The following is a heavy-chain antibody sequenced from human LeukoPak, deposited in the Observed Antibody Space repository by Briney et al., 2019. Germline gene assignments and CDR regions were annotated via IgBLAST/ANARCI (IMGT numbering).Heavy chain of an antibody. CDR3: AILTVTSKYYYYGMDV. J-gene: IGHJ6*02. CDR2: ISPYNGNT. CDR1: GYTFNTYG. D-gene: IGHD4-17*01. Sequence: ASVKVSCKPYGYTFNTYGITWVRQAPGQGLEWMGWISPYNGNTNYAQKFQGRVTLTTDTSTSTAYMELRSLRSDDTAVYYCAILTVTSKYYYYGMDVWGQGTTVTVSS. V-gene: IGHV1-18*01.